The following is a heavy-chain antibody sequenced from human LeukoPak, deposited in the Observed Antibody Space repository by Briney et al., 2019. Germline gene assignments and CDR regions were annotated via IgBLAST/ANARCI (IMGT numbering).Heavy chain of an antibody. V-gene: IGHV5-51*01. Sequence: GESLKISFKGSGCSFTSYWIGWVRQMPGKGLEWMGTIYPGDSDTRYSPSFQGQVTISADKSIGTAYLQWSSLKASDTAMYYCARGDNTVGWFDPWGQGTLVTVSS. CDR3: ARGDNTVGWFDP. J-gene: IGHJ5*02. D-gene: IGHD5-12*01. CDR2: IYPGDSDT. CDR1: GCSFTSYW.